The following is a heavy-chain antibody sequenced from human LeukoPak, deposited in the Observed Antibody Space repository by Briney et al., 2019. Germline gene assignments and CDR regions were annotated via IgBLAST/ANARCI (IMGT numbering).Heavy chain of an antibody. CDR2: IIPIFGTA. CDR1: GGTFSSYA. Sequence: SVKVSCKASGGTFSSYAISWVRQAPGQGLEWTGGIIPIFGTANYAQKFQGRVTITADESTSTAYMELSSLRSEDTAVYYCARPVGYCSSTSCYGGRAFDIWGQGTMVTVSS. CDR3: ARPVGYCSSTSCYGGRAFDI. J-gene: IGHJ3*02. V-gene: IGHV1-69*13. D-gene: IGHD2-2*01.